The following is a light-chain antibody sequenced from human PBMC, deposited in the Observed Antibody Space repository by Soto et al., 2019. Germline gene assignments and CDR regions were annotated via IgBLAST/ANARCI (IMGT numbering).Light chain of an antibody. CDR2: AAS. Sequence: DIQMTQSPSAMSASVGDRVTITCRASQGISNYLAWFQQKPGKVPKRLIYAASNLQSGVPSRFSGSGSGTEFSLTISSLQPEDFATYYCLQHNSYPLLTFGGGTKVDIK. CDR1: QGISNY. J-gene: IGKJ4*01. V-gene: IGKV1-17*03. CDR3: LQHNSYPLLT.